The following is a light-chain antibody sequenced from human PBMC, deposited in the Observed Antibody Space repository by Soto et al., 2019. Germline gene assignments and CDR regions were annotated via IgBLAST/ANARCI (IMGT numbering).Light chain of an antibody. Sequence: DIVMTQSPDSLAVSLGERATINCKSSQTILYNSNNKNYLAWYQLKPGQPPKLLIYWASTRESGVPDRFSGSGSGTDFTLTISSLQAEDVAVYYCQQYYSTPTFDQGTKVEIK. V-gene: IGKV4-1*01. CDR3: QQYYSTPT. J-gene: IGKJ1*01. CDR2: WAS. CDR1: QTILYNSNNKNY.